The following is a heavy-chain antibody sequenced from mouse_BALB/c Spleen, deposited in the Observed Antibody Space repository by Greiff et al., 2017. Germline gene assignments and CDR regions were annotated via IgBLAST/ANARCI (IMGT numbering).Heavy chain of an antibody. J-gene: IGHJ2*01. Sequence: EVKLVESGGGLVKPGGSLKLSCAASGFTFSSYAMSWVRQPPEKRLEWVASISSGGSTYYPDSVKGRFTISRDNARNILYLQMSSLRSEDTARYYCAREDLLGYEEFSFDYWGQGTTLTVSS. V-gene: IGHV5-6-5*01. CDR2: ISSGGST. CDR3: AREDLLGYEEFSFDY. CDR1: GFTFSSYA. D-gene: IGHD2-2*01.